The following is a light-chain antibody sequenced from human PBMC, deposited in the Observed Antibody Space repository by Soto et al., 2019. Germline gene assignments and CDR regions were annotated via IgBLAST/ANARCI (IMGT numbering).Light chain of an antibody. J-gene: IGLJ1*01. CDR1: SSNIGAGFD. CDR3: QSYDSSLSGYV. V-gene: IGLV1-40*01. CDR2: GND. Sequence: QCVLTQPPSVSGAPGQRVTISCTGSSSNIGAGFDVHWYQQLPGTAPKLLIYGNDNRPSGVPDRFSGSKSGTSASLAITGLQAEDESDYYCQSYDSSLSGYVFGTGTKVTVL.